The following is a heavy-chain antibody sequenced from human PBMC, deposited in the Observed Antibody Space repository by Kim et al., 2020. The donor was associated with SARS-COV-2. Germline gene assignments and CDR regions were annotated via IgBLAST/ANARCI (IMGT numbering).Heavy chain of an antibody. CDR2: IYYSGST. V-gene: IGHV4-39*01. CDR1: GGSISSSSYY. Sequence: SETLSLTCTVSGGSISSSSYYWGWIRQPPGKGLEWIGSIYYSGSTYYNPSLKSRVTISVDTSKNQFSLKLSSVTAADTAVYYCASLYDSSGYRDYYGMDVWGQGTTVTVSS. D-gene: IGHD3-22*01. CDR3: ASLYDSSGYRDYYGMDV. J-gene: IGHJ6*02.